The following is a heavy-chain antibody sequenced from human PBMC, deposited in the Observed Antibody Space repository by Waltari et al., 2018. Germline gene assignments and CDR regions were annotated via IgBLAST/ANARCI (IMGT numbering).Heavy chain of an antibody. D-gene: IGHD1-26*01. J-gene: IGHJ4*02. Sequence: QVQLVQSGAEVKKPGASVKVSCKASGYTFTSYYMHWVRQAPGQGLEWMGIINPSGGSTSYAQKFQGRVTMTRDTSTSTVFMELSSLRSEDTAVYYCARDLEAHIVGASYYFDYWGQGTLVTVSS. CDR1: GYTFTSYY. CDR3: ARDLEAHIVGASYYFDY. CDR2: INPSGGST. V-gene: IGHV1-46*01.